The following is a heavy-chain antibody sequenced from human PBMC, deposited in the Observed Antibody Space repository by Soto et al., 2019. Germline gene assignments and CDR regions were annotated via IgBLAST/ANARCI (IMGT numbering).Heavy chain of an antibody. Sequence: EVQLVESGGGLVQPGGSLTLSCAASEFAFSSYWMTWVRQAPGKGLEWVANIRKDGSQRSYLDSVRGRFTISRDNSKNSLYRQMNSLRAEDTALYFCARDVSPGSSGLYFDAFDIWGKGKMVTVSS. D-gene: IGHD6-25*01. CDR1: EFAFSSYW. CDR2: IRKDGSQR. CDR3: ARDVSPGSSGLYFDAFDI. J-gene: IGHJ3*02. V-gene: IGHV3-7*05.